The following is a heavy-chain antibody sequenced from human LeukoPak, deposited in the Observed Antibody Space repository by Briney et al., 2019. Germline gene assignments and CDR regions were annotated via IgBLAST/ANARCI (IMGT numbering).Heavy chain of an antibody. V-gene: IGHV3-7*01. CDR3: TRDRSRAEDD. Sequence: GGSLRLSCAACGFTFSGHWMSWVRQAPGKGLEWVANINQGGSDKYYVDSVKGRFTISRDNANNLLYLQMNSLRGEDTAVYYCTRDRSRAEDDWGQGTLVTVSS. D-gene: IGHD1-14*01. CDR1: GFTFSGHW. J-gene: IGHJ4*02. CDR2: INQGGSDK.